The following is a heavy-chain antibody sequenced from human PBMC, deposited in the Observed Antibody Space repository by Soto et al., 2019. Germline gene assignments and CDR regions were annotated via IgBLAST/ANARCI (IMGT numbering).Heavy chain of an antibody. D-gene: IGHD1-1*01. Sequence: QVHLVQSGAEVKKPGASVKVSCKASGYTFTSYGITWVRQAPGQGLERLGWISAHHGNTDYAQKLQGRVIVTGDEYTSTPYMAVRGLSSDDSAGYYWARGGYGDYWGQGALVTVSS. V-gene: IGHV1-18*01. CDR2: ISAHHGNT. CDR1: GYTFTSYG. J-gene: IGHJ4*02. CDR3: ARGGYGDY.